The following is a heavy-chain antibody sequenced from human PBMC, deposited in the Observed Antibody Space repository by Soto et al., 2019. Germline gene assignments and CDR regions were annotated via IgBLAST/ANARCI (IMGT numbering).Heavy chain of an antibody. V-gene: IGHV5-10-1*01. Sequence: PGESLKISCKGSGYSFTSYWIGWVRQMPGKGLEWMGIIYPSDSYSNYSPSFQGHVTISADKSISTAYLQWSSLKASDTAMYYCAKSDCSSTRCYGSYYYYGMDVWGQGTTVTVSS. CDR3: AKSDCSSTRCYGSYYYYGMDV. CDR1: GYSFTSYW. D-gene: IGHD2-2*01. CDR2: IYPSDSYS. J-gene: IGHJ6*02.